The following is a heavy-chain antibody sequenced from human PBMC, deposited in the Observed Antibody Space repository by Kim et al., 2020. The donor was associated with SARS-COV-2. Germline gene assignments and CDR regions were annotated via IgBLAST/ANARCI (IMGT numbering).Heavy chain of an antibody. D-gene: IGHD3-10*01. CDR2: IYHSGRT. CDR3: ARELLWFGECNPT. Sequence: SETLSLTCPVSGYSISSGYYWGWIRQPPGKGLEWIGSIYHSGRTYYNPSLKSRGTISVDTSKNQISLKLSSVTAADTAVYYCARELLWFGECNPTWGQGTLVTVSS. CDR1: GYSISSGYY. V-gene: IGHV4-38-2*02. J-gene: IGHJ5*02.